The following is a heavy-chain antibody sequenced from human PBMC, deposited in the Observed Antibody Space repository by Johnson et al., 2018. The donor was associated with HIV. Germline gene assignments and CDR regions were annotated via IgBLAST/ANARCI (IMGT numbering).Heavy chain of an antibody. CDR2: ISYDGSNK. D-gene: IGHD6-6*01. J-gene: IGHJ3*02. V-gene: IGHV3-30*04. Sequence: QVQLVESGGGVVQPGRSLRLSCAASGFTFSSYAMHWVRQAPGKGLEWVAVISYDGSNKYYADSVKGRFTITRANSKNTLYLQMNSLRAEDTAVYYCAKGERGYSSSSDAFDIWGQGTMVTVSS. CDR3: AKGERGYSSSSDAFDI. CDR1: GFTFSSYA.